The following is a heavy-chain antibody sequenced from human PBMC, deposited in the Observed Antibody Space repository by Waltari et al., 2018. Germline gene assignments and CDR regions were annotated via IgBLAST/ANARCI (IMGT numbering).Heavy chain of an antibody. CDR2: ITKTGDDT. D-gene: IGHD1-1*01. V-gene: IGHV3-23*01. CDR1: GFRFSDFA. CDR3: ATYNLGFIYYRGLDV. J-gene: IGHJ6*02. Sequence: EVQLLESGGGLVQPGGSLRLSCEASGFRFSDFAMSWVRQAPGRGLGWVAAITKTGDDTYYADSVRGRLTVSRDNSKNTLYVQMNSLRAEDAAVYYCATYNLGFIYYRGLDVWGQGTTVTVSS.